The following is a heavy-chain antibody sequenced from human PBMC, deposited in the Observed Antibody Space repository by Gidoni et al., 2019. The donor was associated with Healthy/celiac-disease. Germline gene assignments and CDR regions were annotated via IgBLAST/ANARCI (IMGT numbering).Heavy chain of an antibody. Sequence: QVPLQESGPGLVKPSEPLSLTCTVSVGSISSYDWSWIRQPPGKGLEWIGYIYYSGSTNYNPSLKSRVTISVDTSKNQFSLKLSSVTAADTAVYYGARRIPKKTGVGAYDYWGQGTLVTVSS. CDR3: ARRIPKKTGVGAYDY. J-gene: IGHJ4*02. V-gene: IGHV4-59*01. CDR1: VGSISSYD. CDR2: IYYSGST. D-gene: IGHD1-26*01.